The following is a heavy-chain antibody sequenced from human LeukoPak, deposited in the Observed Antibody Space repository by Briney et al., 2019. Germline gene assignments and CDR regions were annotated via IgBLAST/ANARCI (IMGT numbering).Heavy chain of an antibody. CDR2: IIPIFGTA. CDR3: ARDKLVGATIVGNWFDP. V-gene: IGHV1-69*05. D-gene: IGHD1-26*01. J-gene: IGHJ5*02. CDR1: GGTFSSYA. Sequence: SVKVSCKASGGTFSSYAISWVRQAPGQGLEWMGRIIPIFGTANYAQKFQGRVTITTDGSTSTAYMELSSLRSEDTAVYYCARDKLVGATIVGNWFDPWGQGTLVTVSS.